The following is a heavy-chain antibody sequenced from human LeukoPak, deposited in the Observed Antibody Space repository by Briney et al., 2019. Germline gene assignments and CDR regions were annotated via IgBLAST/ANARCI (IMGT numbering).Heavy chain of an antibody. CDR1: GGTFSSYA. V-gene: IGHV1-69*05. D-gene: IGHD3-10*01. CDR3: ARGDAGSGSYYRPYYYYYMDV. CDR2: TIPIFGTA. Sequence: GASVKVSCKASGGTFSSYAISWVRQAPGQGVEGLGGTIPIFGTANYAQKFQGRVTITTDESTSTAYMELSSLRSEDTAVYYCARGDAGSGSYYRPYYYYYMDVWGKGTTVTVSS. J-gene: IGHJ6*03.